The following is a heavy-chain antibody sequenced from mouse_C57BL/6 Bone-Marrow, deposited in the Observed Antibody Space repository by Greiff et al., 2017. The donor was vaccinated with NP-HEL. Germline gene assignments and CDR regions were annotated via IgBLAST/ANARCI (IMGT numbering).Heavy chain of an antibody. D-gene: IGHD1-1*01. CDR1: GFTFSDAW. J-gene: IGHJ4*01. CDR2: IRNKANNHAT. Sequence: EVKLVESGGGLVQPGGSMKLSCAASGFTFSDAWMDWVRQSPEKGLEWVAEIRNKANNHATNYAESVKGRFTISRADSKSRVYLQMNSLRAEDTGIYYCTRNTTVNYYAMDYWGQGTSVTVSS. CDR3: TRNTTVNYYAMDY. V-gene: IGHV6-6*01.